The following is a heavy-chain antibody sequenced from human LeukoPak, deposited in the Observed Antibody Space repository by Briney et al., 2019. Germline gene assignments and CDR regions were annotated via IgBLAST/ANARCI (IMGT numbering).Heavy chain of an antibody. J-gene: IGHJ4*02. CDR3: ARDAVVVTAIVNYFDY. D-gene: IGHD2-21*02. Sequence: PGGSLRLSCAASGFTFSSYNMNWVRQAPGKGLEWVSSISSSSSYIYYADSVKGRFTISRDNAKNSLYLQMNSLRAEDTAVYYCARDAVVVTAIVNYFDYWGQGTLLTVSS. CDR2: ISSSSSYI. CDR1: GFTFSSYN. V-gene: IGHV3-21*01.